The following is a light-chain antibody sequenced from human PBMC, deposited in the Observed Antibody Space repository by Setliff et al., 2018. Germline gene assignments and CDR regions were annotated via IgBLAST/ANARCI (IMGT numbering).Light chain of an antibody. V-gene: IGLV2-8*01. Sequence: QSALAQPPSASGSPGQSVTISCTGTSSDVGGYNYVSWYQQQPGKAPKLMVYEVNKRPSGVPDRFSGSKSGNTASLTISGLQAEGEADYYCCSYTGTSTPYVFGTGTKVTVL. J-gene: IGLJ1*01. CDR3: CSYTGTSTPYV. CDR2: EVN. CDR1: SSDVGGYNY.